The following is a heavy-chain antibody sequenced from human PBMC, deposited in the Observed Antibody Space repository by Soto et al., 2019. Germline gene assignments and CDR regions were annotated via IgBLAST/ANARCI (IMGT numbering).Heavy chain of an antibody. D-gene: IGHD4-17*01. J-gene: IGHJ4*02. CDR2: IYYSGNT. Sequence: SETLSLTCTVSGGSIVSNDFYWSWIRQPPGKGLEWIGYIYYSGNTYYNPSLKSRVIMSVDTSKNQFSLKLNSVTAADTAVYYCARDVYGAYRVDSWGQGTLVTVSS. CDR1: GGSIVSNDFY. V-gene: IGHV4-30-4*01. CDR3: ARDVYGAYRVDS.